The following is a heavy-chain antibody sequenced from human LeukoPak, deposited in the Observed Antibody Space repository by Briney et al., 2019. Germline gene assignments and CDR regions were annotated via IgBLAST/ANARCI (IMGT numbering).Heavy chain of an antibody. V-gene: IGHV4-4*07. CDR1: GGSISSYY. CDR2: IYTSGST. CDR3: ARDIEYSSSYYYYGMDV. Sequence: TSETLSLTCTVSGGSISSYYWSWIRQPAGKGLEWIGRIYTSGSTNYNPSLKSRVTMSVDTSKNQFSLKLSSVTAADTAVYYCARDIEYSSSYYYYGMDVWGQGTTVTVSS. D-gene: IGHD6-6*01. J-gene: IGHJ6*02.